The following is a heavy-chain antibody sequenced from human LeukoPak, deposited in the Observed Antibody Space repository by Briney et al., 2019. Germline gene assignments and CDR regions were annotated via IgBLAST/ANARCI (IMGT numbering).Heavy chain of an antibody. V-gene: IGHV3-33*01. CDR2: IWYDGSNQ. Sequence: GGSLRLSCAASGLTFSVYGMHWVRQAPGKGLEWVAVIWYDGSNQYYADSVKGRFTISRDNSKSTLYLQMNSLRAEDTAVYYCARDSAYCGGDCHNWFDPWGQGTLVTVST. J-gene: IGHJ5*02. CDR3: ARDSAYCGGDCHNWFDP. D-gene: IGHD2-21*02. CDR1: GLTFSVYG.